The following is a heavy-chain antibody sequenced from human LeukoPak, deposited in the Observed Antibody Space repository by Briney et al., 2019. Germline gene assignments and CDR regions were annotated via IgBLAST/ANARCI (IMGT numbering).Heavy chain of an antibody. CDR3: ARRDAYGSGSGAFDI. D-gene: IGHD3-10*01. CDR2: IWYDGSNK. V-gene: IGHV3-33*01. CDR1: GFTFSSYG. J-gene: IGHJ3*02. Sequence: PGWSLGLSCAASGFTFSSYGMHWVRQAPGKGLEWVAVIWYDGSNKYYADSVKGRFTISRDNSKNTLYLQMNSLRAEDTAVYYCARRDAYGSGSGAFDIWGQGTMVTVPS.